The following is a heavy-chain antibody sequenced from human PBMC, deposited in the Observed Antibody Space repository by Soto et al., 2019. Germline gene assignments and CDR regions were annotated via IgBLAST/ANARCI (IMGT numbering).Heavy chain of an antibody. CDR3: ARDPRRPQYSTNGVCYTTWFDP. V-gene: IGHV1-18*01. D-gene: IGHD2-8*01. CDR2: ISGFNDDT. CDR1: GYTFTSYG. Sequence: ASVKVSCKASGYTFTSYGISWVRQAPGQGLEWMGWISGFNDDTNHAQKLQGRVTMTTDTSTSTAYMELRSLRSDDTAVYYCARDPRRPQYSTNGVCYTTWFDPWGQGTLVTVSS. J-gene: IGHJ5*02.